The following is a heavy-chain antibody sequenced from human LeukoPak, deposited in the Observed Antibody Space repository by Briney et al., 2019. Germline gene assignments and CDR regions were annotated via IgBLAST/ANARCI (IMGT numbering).Heavy chain of an antibody. J-gene: IGHJ3*02. V-gene: IGHV3-49*04. CDR2: IRSKAYGGTT. CDR1: GFTFGDYA. Sequence: GGSLRLSCAVSGFTFGDYAMSWVRQAPGKGLEWVGFIRSKAYGGTTEYAASVKGRFTISRDDSKSIAYLQMNSLKTEDTAVYYCTRVFSSSWYRALDIWGQGTMVTVSS. CDR3: TRVFSSSWYRALDI. D-gene: IGHD6-13*01.